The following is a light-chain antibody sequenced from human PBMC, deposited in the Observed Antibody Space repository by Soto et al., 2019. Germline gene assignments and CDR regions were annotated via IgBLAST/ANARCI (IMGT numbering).Light chain of an antibody. CDR2: DAS. Sequence: DIVLTQSPGTLSLSPGEGATLSCRASQSVSSSHLAWYQQKPGQAPRLVIYDASSRATGIPDRFSGSGSGTYFTLTISRLEPEDFAVYYCQQYGGSPLYTFGQGTTLEIK. CDR1: QSVSSSH. V-gene: IGKV3-20*01. J-gene: IGKJ2*01. CDR3: QQYGGSPLYT.